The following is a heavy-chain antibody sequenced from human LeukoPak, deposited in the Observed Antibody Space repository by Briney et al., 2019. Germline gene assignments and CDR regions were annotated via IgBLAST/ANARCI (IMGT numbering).Heavy chain of an antibody. CDR3: ARDLLLWFGELSGDSDY. CDR2: SNTDGTI. D-gene: IGHD3-10*01. J-gene: IGHJ4*02. CDR1: GFTFSYYS. Sequence: GGSLRLSCAASGFTFSYYSMNWVRQAPGKGLEWISYSNTDGTISYADSVKGRFTISRDNSKNTLHLQMNSLRAEDTAVYYCARDLLLWFGELSGDSDYWGQGTLVTVSS. V-gene: IGHV3-48*01.